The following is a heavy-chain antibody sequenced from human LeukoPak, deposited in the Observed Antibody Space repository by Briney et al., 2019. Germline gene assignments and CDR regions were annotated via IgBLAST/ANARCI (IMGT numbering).Heavy chain of an antibody. CDR3: ARGPGTYYDILTGYYTTADYFDY. Sequence: QPGGSLRLSCAASGFTFSSYWMSWVRQAPGKGLEWVANIKQDGSEKYYVDSVKGRFTISRDNAKNSLYLQMNSLRAEDTAVYYCARGPGTYYDILTGYYTTADYFDYWGQGTLVTVSS. CDR1: GFTFSSYW. CDR2: IKQDGSEK. V-gene: IGHV3-7*01. D-gene: IGHD3-9*01. J-gene: IGHJ4*02.